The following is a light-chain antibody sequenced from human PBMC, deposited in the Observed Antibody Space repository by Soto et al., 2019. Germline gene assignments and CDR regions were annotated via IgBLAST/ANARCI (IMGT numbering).Light chain of an antibody. J-gene: IGKJ1*01. Sequence: EIVMTQSPSTLSASAGERATISCRASQSISSNLAWYQQKPGQAPRLLIYGASTGATGIPARFSGSGSGTEYSLTISSLQSEDFGVYFCQQYDQWWTFGQGTKVDIK. V-gene: IGKV3-15*01. CDR2: GAS. CDR3: QQYDQWWT. CDR1: QSISSN.